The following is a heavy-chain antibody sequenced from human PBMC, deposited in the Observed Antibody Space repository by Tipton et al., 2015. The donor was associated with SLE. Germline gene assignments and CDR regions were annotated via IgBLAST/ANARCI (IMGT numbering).Heavy chain of an antibody. V-gene: IGHV3-15*01. CDR1: GFTFNNAW. D-gene: IGHD5-12*01. CDR2: IKSIGDGGTR. J-gene: IGHJ4*02. Sequence: SLRLSCAASGFTFNNAWMSWVRQAPGKGLEWVGRIKSIGDGGTRRYAATVEGRFTISRDDSKNMLFLEMKRLKMDDTGVYYCTADRYSGFWAPSYFDHWGQGTVVTVSS. CDR3: TADRYSGFWAPSYFDH.